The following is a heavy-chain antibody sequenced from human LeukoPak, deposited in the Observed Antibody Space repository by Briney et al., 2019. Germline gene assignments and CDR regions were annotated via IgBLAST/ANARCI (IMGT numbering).Heavy chain of an antibody. V-gene: IGHV3-15*01. CDR2: IKSKTDGGTT. J-gene: IGHJ4*02. D-gene: IGHD3-10*01. CDR1: GFTFSSYS. Sequence: PGGSLRLSCAASGFTFSSYSMNWVRQAPGKGLEWVGRIKSKTDGGTTDYAAPVKGRFTILRDDSKNTLYLQMNSLKTEDTAVCYCTTDYGSGSYHYFNYWGQGTLVTVSS. CDR3: TTDYGSGSYHYFNY.